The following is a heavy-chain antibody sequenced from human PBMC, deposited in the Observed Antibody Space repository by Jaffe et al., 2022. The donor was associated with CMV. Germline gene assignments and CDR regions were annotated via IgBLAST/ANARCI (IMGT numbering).Heavy chain of an antibody. V-gene: IGHV3-33*01. CDR3: TRDTASRYFDF. D-gene: IGHD2-2*01. Sequence: QLQLVESGGGVVQPGRSLRLSCAASGFTFSDYGMHWVRQTPGKGLEWVAVIWYDASKKYYVDSVKGRFTISRDNSKNTLYLQMNSLRAEDTAVYYCTRDTASRYFDFWGQGVLVTVSS. J-gene: IGHJ4*02. CDR2: IWYDASKK. CDR1: GFTFSDYG.